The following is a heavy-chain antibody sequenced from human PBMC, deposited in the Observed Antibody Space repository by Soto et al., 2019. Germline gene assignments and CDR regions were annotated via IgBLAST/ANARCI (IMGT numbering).Heavy chain of an antibody. CDR1: GFTFSSYG. CDR2: ISYDGGNK. Sequence: QVQLVESGGGVVQPGRSLRLSCAASGFTFSSYGMHWVRQAPGKGLEWVAVISYDGGNKYYPDSVKGRFTISRDNSNNTLYLQMNSMRADDTAVYYCAKDSGGHNWFDPWGQGTLVTVSS. D-gene: IGHD2-15*01. V-gene: IGHV3-30*18. CDR3: AKDSGGHNWFDP. J-gene: IGHJ5*02.